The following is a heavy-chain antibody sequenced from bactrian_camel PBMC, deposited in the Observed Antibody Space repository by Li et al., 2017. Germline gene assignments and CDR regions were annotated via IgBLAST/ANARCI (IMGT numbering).Heavy chain of an antibody. Sequence: VQLVESGGGSVQAGGSLRLSCAVSGYTLSQFCVGWFRQAPGKEREGVAAIDGDGATNYADSVKGRFTISQDSAKNTLYLQMNSLKPEDTAMYYCAADWCPDLTGSDSDYDMVPRFEGQGTQVTVS. CDR1: GYTLSQFC. CDR2: IDGDGAT. J-gene: IGHJ4*01. D-gene: IGHD4*01. V-gene: IGHV3S53*01.